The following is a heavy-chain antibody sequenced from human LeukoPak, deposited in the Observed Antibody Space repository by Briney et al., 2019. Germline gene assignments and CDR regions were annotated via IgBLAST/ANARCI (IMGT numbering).Heavy chain of an antibody. Sequence: SETLSLTCSVSGSFISPHHWTWIRQAPGEGLEWMGYIYYRGTTNYSPSLKNRLTMSVDTSKNQISLKLTSVTAADTAVYYCARIQPSCPGLGFCSFDIWGQGTLATVSS. CDR1: GSFISPHH. D-gene: IGHD3-3*01. J-gene: IGHJ3*02. CDR3: ARIQPSCPGLGFCSFDI. CDR2: IYYRGTT. V-gene: IGHV4-59*11.